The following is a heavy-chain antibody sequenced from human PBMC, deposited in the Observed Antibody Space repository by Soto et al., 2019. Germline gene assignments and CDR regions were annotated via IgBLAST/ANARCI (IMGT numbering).Heavy chain of an antibody. CDR3: ARVMTPKDCFDY. J-gene: IGHJ4*02. Sequence: ASVKVSCKASGYTFTGYYMHWVRQAPGQGLEWMGWINPNSGGTNYAQKFQGRVTMTRDTSISTAYMKLSRLRSDDTAVYYCARVMTPKDCFDYWGQGTLVTVSS. V-gene: IGHV1-2*02. D-gene: IGHD3-16*01. CDR2: INPNSGGT. CDR1: GYTFTGYY.